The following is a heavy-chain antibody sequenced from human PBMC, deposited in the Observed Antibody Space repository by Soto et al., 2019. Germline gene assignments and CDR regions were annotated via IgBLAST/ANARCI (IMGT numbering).Heavy chain of an antibody. Sequence: GGSLRLSCAASGFTFSSYAMHWVRQAPGKGLEWVAVISYDGSNKYYADSVKGRFTISRDNSKNTLYLQMNSLRAEDTAVDYCARDRKNIVVVVAATPLDYWGQGTLVTVSS. V-gene: IGHV3-30*04. D-gene: IGHD2-15*01. CDR1: GFTFSSYA. CDR2: ISYDGSNK. CDR3: ARDRKNIVVVVAATPLDY. J-gene: IGHJ4*02.